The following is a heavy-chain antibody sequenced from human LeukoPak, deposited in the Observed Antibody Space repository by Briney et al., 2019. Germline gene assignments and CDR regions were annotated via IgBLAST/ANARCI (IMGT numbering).Heavy chain of an antibody. CDR3: ARVWGYNLYYFDY. CDR2: IDASGST. V-gene: IGHV4-4*07. D-gene: IGHD1-1*01. CDR1: GDSISSFY. J-gene: IGHJ4*02. Sequence: PSETLSLTCTVSGDSISSFYWSWLRQSAEKGLEWIGRIDASGSTNYNPSLKSRVTMSVDTSKNQFSLKLTSVTAAGTAVYYCARVWGYNLYYFDYWGQGTLLTVSS.